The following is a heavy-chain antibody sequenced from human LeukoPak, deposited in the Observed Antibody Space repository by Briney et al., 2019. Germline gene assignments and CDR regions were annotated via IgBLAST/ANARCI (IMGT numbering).Heavy chain of an antibody. CDR1: GYTFTSSD. V-gene: IGHV1-8*02. CDR2: MNPNSGNT. Sequence: GASVKVSCKASGYTFTSSDINWVRQATGQGLEWMGWMNPNSGNTGYAQKFQGRVTMTRDTSISTAYMELSRLRSDDTAVYYCARGGWLPPHDAFDIWGQGTMVTVSS. J-gene: IGHJ3*02. CDR3: ARGGWLPPHDAFDI. D-gene: IGHD6-19*01.